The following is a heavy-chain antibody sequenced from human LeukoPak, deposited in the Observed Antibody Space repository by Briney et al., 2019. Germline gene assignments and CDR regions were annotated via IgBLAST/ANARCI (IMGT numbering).Heavy chain of an antibody. Sequence: PGGSLRLSCAASGFTFSSYEMNWVRQAPGKGLEWVSYISSSGSTIYYADSVKGRFTISRDNAKNSLYLQMNSLRAEDTAFYYCSRLMLRGVDLIDFWGQGTLVTVSS. D-gene: IGHD3-10*01. V-gene: IGHV3-48*03. CDR3: SRLMLRGVDLIDF. J-gene: IGHJ4*02. CDR2: ISSSGSTI. CDR1: GFTFSSYE.